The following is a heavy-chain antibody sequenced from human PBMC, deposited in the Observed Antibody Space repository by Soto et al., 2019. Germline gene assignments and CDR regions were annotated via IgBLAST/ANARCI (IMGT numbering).Heavy chain of an antibody. V-gene: IGHV4-30-2*01. CDR1: GGSINSGVFS. CDR3: ARTPYGGYFDR. CDR2: IYQSGST. Sequence: PSETLSLTCAVSGGSINSGVFSWIWIRQPPGKGLEWIGYIYQSGSTYYNPSLKSRVTLSVDTSNNRFSLKMNSVTAADTAVYYCARTPYGGYFDRWGQGTQVTVSS. J-gene: IGHJ4*02. D-gene: IGHD4-17*01.